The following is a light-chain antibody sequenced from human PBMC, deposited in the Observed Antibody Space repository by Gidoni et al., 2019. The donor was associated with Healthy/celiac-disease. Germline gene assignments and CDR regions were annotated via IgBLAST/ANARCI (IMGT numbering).Light chain of an antibody. Sequence: SYELPQPPSVSVSPGQTASITCSGDKLGDKYAYCDQQKPGQSPVLVIYQDSKRPSGIPERFSGSNSGNTATVTISGTQAMDEADYYCQAWDSSTVVFGGGTKLIVL. V-gene: IGLV3-1*01. CDR3: QAWDSSTVV. J-gene: IGLJ2*01. CDR1: KLGDKY. CDR2: QDS.